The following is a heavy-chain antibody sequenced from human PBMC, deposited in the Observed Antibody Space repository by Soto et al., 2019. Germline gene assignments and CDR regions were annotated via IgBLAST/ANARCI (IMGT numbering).Heavy chain of an antibody. CDR2: ITPIDGST. V-gene: IGHV1-46*01. CDR3: AMAVSTKPAPIDY. Sequence: QVQLVQSGAEVKNPGASVKVSCKASGYTFTTYYMHWLRQARGQGLEWMGIITPIDGSTRYDKKFQDRVTMTRDTSTSTVYMELSSLRSEDTAVYYCAMAVSTKPAPIDYWGQVTRVTVSS. D-gene: IGHD1-1*01. J-gene: IGHJ4*02. CDR1: GYTFTTYY.